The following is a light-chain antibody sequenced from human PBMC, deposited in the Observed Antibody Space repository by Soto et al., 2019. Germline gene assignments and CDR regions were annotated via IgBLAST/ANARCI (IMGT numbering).Light chain of an antibody. J-gene: IGKJ1*01. CDR2: DAS. CDR1: QDISNY. Sequence: DLQMTQSPSSLSASVGDRVTITCQASQDISNYLNWYQQKPGKAPKLLIYDASNLETGVPSRFSGSGSGTDFTFTISSLQPADIATYYCQQYDNLPRTFGQGTKVEIK. CDR3: QQYDNLPRT. V-gene: IGKV1-33*01.